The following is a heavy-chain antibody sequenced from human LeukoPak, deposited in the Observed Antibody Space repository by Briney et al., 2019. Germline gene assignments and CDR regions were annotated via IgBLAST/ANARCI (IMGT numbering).Heavy chain of an antibody. CDR3: ARQTSCTNGVCLRRSVRAFDI. CDR2: IYYSGST. V-gene: IGHV4-61*08. CDR1: GGSISSGGYS. Sequence: SETLSLTCAVSGGSISSGGYSWSWIRQPPGKGLEWIGYIYYSGSTNYNPSLKSRVTISVDTSKNQFSLKLSSVTAADTAVYYCARQTSCTNGVCLRRSVRAFDIWGQGTMVTVSS. J-gene: IGHJ3*02. D-gene: IGHD2-8*01.